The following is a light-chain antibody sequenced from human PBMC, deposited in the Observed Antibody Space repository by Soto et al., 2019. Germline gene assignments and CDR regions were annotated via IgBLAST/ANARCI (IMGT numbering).Light chain of an antibody. CDR3: SSYAGSNNFV. CDR1: SSDVAAYDF. Sequence: QSVLTQPPSASGSPGQSGTISCTGTSSDVAAYDFVSWYQQHPGKAPKLMIYEVSKRPSGVPDRFSGSKSGDTASLTVSGLQADDEADYYCSSYAGSNNFVIGTGTKVTVL. CDR2: EVS. J-gene: IGLJ1*01. V-gene: IGLV2-8*01.